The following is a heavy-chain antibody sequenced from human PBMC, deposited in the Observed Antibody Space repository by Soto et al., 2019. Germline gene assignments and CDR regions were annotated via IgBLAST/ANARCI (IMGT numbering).Heavy chain of an antibody. CDR1: GYSISSGYY. Sequence: SETLSLTCAVSGYSISSGYYWGWIRQPPGKGLEWIGSIYHSGSTYYNPSLKSRVTISVDTSKNQFSLKLSSVTAADTAVYYCAKDYGDYTIDYWGQGTLVT. CDR3: AKDYGDYTIDY. CDR2: IYHSGST. D-gene: IGHD4-17*01. J-gene: IGHJ4*02. V-gene: IGHV4-38-2*01.